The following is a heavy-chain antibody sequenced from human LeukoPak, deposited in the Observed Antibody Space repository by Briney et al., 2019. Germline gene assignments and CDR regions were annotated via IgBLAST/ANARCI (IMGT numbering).Heavy chain of an antibody. Sequence: GASVKVSCKASGGTFSSYAMSWVRQAPGQGLEWMGGIIPIFGTPNYAQKFQGRVTITADESTSTAYMELSSLRSEDTAVYYCARNPGYCSGGSRYNWFDPWGQGTLVTVSS. CDR2: IIPIFGTP. CDR1: GGTFSSYA. J-gene: IGHJ5*02. CDR3: ARNPGYCSGGSRYNWFDP. V-gene: IGHV1-69*13. D-gene: IGHD2-15*01.